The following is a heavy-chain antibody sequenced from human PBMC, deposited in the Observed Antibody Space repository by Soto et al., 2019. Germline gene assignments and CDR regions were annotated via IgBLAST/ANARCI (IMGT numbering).Heavy chain of an antibody. CDR2: IIPIVGGA. V-gene: IGHV1-69*08. D-gene: IGHD3-10*01. CDR1: GGTFSTYT. J-gene: IGHJ4*02. Sequence: QVHLVQSGAEVKKPGSSVKVSCRASGGTFSTYTISWVRQVPGQGLEWMGKIIPIVGGADYAQEFQGRVTITADKSTSTAYMVLSSLRSEDTAVYFCARDKGYGELDHWGQGNLVSVSS. CDR3: ARDKGYGELDH.